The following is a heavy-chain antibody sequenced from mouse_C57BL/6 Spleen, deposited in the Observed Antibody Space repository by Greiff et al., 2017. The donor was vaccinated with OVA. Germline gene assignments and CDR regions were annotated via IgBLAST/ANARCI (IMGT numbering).Heavy chain of an antibody. J-gene: IGHJ3*01. Sequence: QVQLQQSGPELVKPGASVKISCKASGYTFTDYYINWVKQRPGQGLEWIGWIFPGSGSTYYNEKFKGKATLTVDKSSSTAYMLLSSLTSEDSAVYFCAREYYGSSLPAWFAYWGQGTLVTVSA. D-gene: IGHD1-1*01. CDR1: GYTFTDYY. V-gene: IGHV1-75*01. CDR2: IFPGSGST. CDR3: AREYYGSSLPAWFAY.